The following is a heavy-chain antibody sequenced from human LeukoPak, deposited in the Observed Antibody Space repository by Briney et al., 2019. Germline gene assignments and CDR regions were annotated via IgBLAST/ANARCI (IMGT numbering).Heavy chain of an antibody. D-gene: IGHD2-2*02. V-gene: IGHV1-69*04. CDR1: GGTFSSYA. CDR2: IIPILGRA. Sequence: SVKPSCKASGGTFSSYAITSVRQAPGQGLEWMGRIIPILGRANYGQKFQGRVTITADKSTSTAYMELSSLRSEDTAVYYCARDGSSCSSTSCYNYYYGMGVWGQGTTVTVSS. CDR3: ARDGSSCSSTSCYNYYYGMGV. J-gene: IGHJ6*02.